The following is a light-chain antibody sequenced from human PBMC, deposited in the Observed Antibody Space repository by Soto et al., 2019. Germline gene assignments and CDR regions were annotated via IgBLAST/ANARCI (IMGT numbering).Light chain of an antibody. CDR1: QSVTSTY. V-gene: IGKV3-20*01. CDR3: QQYGTSPIT. J-gene: IGKJ5*01. Sequence: EIMLTQSPGALSLTPGERATLSCRASQSVTSTYLAWYQQRPGQTPTLLISDTSIRATGIPDRFSGSGSGTDFTLAISRLEPEDFAVYYCQQYGTSPITFGQGTRLEI. CDR2: DTS.